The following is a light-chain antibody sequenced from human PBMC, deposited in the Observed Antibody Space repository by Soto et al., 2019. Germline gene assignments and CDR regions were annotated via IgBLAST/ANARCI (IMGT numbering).Light chain of an antibody. Sequence: DIQMTQSPPTLPAFVGDTVTITCRASQSVSSWLAWYQQKPGTAPNLLIYDASSLASGVPSRFSGSGSGTKFTLTIRSLQPDDFATYYWQQYISFPKTFGQGTKVEMK. CDR3: QQYISFPKT. V-gene: IGKV1-5*01. CDR1: QSVSSW. J-gene: IGKJ1*01. CDR2: DAS.